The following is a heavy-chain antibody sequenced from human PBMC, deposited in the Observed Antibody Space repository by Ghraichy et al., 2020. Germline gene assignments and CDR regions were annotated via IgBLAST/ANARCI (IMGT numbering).Heavy chain of an antibody. D-gene: IGHD1-26*01. V-gene: IGHV4-39*01. CDR3: ARGGGETHYAFDI. J-gene: IGHJ3*02. Sequence: SETLSRTCTVSGGSISSSSYYWGWIRQPPGKGLEWIGSIYYSGSTYYNPSLKSRVTISVDTSKNQFSLKLSSVTAADTAVYYCARGGGETHYAFDIWGQGTMVTVSS. CDR1: GGSISSSSYY. CDR2: IYYSGST.